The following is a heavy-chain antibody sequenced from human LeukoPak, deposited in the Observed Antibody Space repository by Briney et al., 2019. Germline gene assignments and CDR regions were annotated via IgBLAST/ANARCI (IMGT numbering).Heavy chain of an antibody. CDR2: IKYDGSDK. D-gene: IGHD6-13*01. CDR1: GFTFSGFW. CDR3: AKEYSSSWYGNYFDY. V-gene: IGHV3-7*01. Sequence: GGSLRLSCAASGFTFSGFWMNWVRQAPTKGLEWVANIKYDGSDKRYVDSVKGRFTVSRDNANNSLYLQMNSLRAEDTAVYYCAKEYSSSWYGNYFDYWGQGTLVTVSS. J-gene: IGHJ4*02.